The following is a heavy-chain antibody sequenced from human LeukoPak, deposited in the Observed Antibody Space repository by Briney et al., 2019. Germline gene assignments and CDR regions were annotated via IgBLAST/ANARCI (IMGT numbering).Heavy chain of an antibody. CDR3: ARGQWLEYSFDY. V-gene: IGHV1-69*05. Sequence: ASVKVSCKASGGTFSSYAISWVRQAPGQELEWMGGIIPIFGTANYAQKFQGRVTITTGGSTSTAYMELSSLRSEDTAVYYCARGQWLEYSFDYWGQGTLVTVSS. D-gene: IGHD6-19*01. J-gene: IGHJ4*02. CDR1: GGTFSSYA. CDR2: IIPIFGTA.